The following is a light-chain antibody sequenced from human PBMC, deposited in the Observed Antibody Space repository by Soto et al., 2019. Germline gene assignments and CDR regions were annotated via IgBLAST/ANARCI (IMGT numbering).Light chain of an antibody. Sequence: DIQMTQSASTLSSSLGDRVTITCRASQSISSWLAWYQQKPGKAPKLLIYDASSLESGVPSRFSGSGSATEFTLTISSLQPDDFATYYCQQYNNYWTFGQGTKVDIK. CDR1: QSISSW. J-gene: IGKJ1*01. CDR3: QQYNNYWT. V-gene: IGKV1-5*01. CDR2: DAS.